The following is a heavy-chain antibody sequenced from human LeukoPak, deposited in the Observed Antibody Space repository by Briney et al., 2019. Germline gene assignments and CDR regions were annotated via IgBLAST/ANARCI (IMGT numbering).Heavy chain of an antibody. V-gene: IGHV3-48*03. J-gene: IGHJ6*03. CDR2: ISSSSSTI. Sequence: GGSLRLSCAASGFTFSTYEMNWVRQAPGKGLEWVSYISSSSSTIYYADSVKGRFTISRDNAKNSLYLQMNSLRAEDTAVYYCARDFRGHMDVWGKGTTVTISS. CDR1: GFTFSTYE. CDR3: ARDFRGHMDV.